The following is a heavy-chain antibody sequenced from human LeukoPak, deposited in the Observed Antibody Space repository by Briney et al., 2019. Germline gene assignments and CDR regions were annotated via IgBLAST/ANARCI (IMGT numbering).Heavy chain of an antibody. CDR1: GFTFSSYE. CDR3: AREKDYTRDAFDI. CDR2: ISSSGGNI. J-gene: IGHJ3*02. V-gene: IGHV3-48*03. Sequence: GGSLRLSCAASGFTFSSYEMNWVRQAPEKGLEWVSSISSSGGNIYYADSVKGRFTISRDNAENSLYLQMNSLRAEDTAVYYCAREKDYTRDAFDIWGQGTRVTVSS. D-gene: IGHD4-11*01.